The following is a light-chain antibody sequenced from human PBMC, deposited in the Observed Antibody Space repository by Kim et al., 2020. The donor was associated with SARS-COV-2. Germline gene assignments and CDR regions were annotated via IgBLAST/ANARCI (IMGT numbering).Light chain of an antibody. CDR2: GAS. CDR3: QQYGSSPRT. Sequence: SAGGRATLYCKDSQSVSSSYLAWYQQKPGQTPRLLIYGASSRATGIPDRFSGSGSGTDFTLTISRLEPEDFAVYYCQQYGSSPRTFGQGTKVDIK. V-gene: IGKV3-20*01. J-gene: IGKJ1*01. CDR1: QSVSSSY.